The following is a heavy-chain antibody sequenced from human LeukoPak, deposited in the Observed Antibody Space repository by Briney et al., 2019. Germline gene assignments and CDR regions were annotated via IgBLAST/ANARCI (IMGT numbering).Heavy chain of an antibody. V-gene: IGHV4-39*01. D-gene: IGHD3-22*01. Sequence: PSETLSLTCAVYGGSFSGYYWGWVRQPPGKGLEWIGSIYYSGASYYNPSLKSRVIISVDTSKNQFSLKLSSVTAADTAVFYCARHYYDSSGYYLEGFDIWGQGTMVTVSS. CDR2: IYYSGAS. CDR1: GGSFSGYY. J-gene: IGHJ3*02. CDR3: ARHYYDSSGYYLEGFDI.